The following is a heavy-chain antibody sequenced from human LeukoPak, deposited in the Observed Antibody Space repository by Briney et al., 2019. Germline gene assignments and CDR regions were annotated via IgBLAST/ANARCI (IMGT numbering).Heavy chain of an antibody. V-gene: IGHV4-38-2*02. CDR3: AREGFDSSGYYYSDY. J-gene: IGHJ4*02. D-gene: IGHD3-22*01. Sequence: SETLSLTCTVSGYSISSGYYWGWIRQPPGKGLEWIGSIYHSGSTYYNPSLKSRVTISVDTSKNQFSLKLSSVTAADTAVYYCAREGFDSSGYYYSDYWGQGTLVTVPS. CDR1: GYSISSGYY. CDR2: IYHSGST.